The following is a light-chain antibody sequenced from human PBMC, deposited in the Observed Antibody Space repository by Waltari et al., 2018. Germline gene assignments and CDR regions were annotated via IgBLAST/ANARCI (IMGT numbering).Light chain of an antibody. Sequence: QSALTQPASVSGSPGQSITISSTGTSSDVGGYNYASWYQQHPGKAPKLMIYDVTFRPSGVSNRFSGSKSGYTASLTISGLQAEDEADYYCTSYRSRSTDNYVFGTGTKVTVL. V-gene: IGLV2-14*03. CDR2: DVT. CDR3: TSYRSRSTDNYV. J-gene: IGLJ1*01. CDR1: SSDVGGYNY.